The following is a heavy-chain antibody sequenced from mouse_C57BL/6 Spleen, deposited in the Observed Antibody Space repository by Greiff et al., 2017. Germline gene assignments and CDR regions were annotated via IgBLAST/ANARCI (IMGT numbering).Heavy chain of an antibody. CDR1: GYTFTDYE. CDR2: IDPETGGT. D-gene: IGHD2-4*01. V-gene: IGHV1-15*01. J-gene: IGHJ2*01. CDR3: TIYYESLGY. Sequence: VQLQQSGAELVRPGASVTLSCKASGYTFTDYEMHWVKQTPVHGLEWIGAIDPETGGTAYNQKFKGKAILTADKSSSTAYMELRSLTSEDSAVYYCTIYYESLGYWGQGTTLTVSS.